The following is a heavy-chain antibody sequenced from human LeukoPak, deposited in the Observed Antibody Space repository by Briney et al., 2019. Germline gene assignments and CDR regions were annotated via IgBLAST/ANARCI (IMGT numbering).Heavy chain of an antibody. J-gene: IGHJ3*02. CDR1: GGSIRSYY. Sequence: SETLSLTRTVSGGSIRSYYWSWIRQPAGKGLEWIGRIYTSGSTNYNPSLKSRITMSIDTSKNQFSLKLSSVTAADTAVYYCGRSYHDDAWAAFDMWGQGTVVTISS. D-gene: IGHD2-2*01. CDR2: IYTSGST. CDR3: GRSYHDDAWAAFDM. V-gene: IGHV4-4*07.